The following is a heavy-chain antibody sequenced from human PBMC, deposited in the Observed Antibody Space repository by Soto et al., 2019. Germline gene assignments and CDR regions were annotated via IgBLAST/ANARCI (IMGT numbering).Heavy chain of an antibody. V-gene: IGHV1-69*13. CDR3: ARAPPGDYDILTGYRYYYYYGMDV. CDR2: IIPIFGTA. J-gene: IGHJ6*02. Sequence: SVKVSFKASGGTFSSYAISWLRQAPGQGLEWMGGIIPIFGTANYAQKFQGRVTITADESTSTAYMELSSLRSEDTAVYYCARAPPGDYDILTGYRYYYYYGMDVWGQGTTVTVSS. D-gene: IGHD3-9*01. CDR1: GGTFSSYA.